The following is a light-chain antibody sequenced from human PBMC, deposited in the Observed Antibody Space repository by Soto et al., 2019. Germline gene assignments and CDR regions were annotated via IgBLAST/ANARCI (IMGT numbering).Light chain of an antibody. V-gene: IGKV3-11*01. CDR3: QQRSNWPPLIS. J-gene: IGKJ5*01. Sequence: EVVLTQSPATLSLSPGGRATLSCRASQSVGLSLAWYQQKPGQAPKLLIYDASERASGIPARFSGSGSGTDFTLTISSLEPEDFAVYYCQQRSNWPPLISFGQGTRLEIK. CDR2: DAS. CDR1: QSVGLS.